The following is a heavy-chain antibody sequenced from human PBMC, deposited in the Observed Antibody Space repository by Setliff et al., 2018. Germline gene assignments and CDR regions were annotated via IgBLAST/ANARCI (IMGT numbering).Heavy chain of an antibody. J-gene: IGHJ4*02. CDR1: GDSITSGNYH. CDR3: VTYYAGRGGPGN. Sequence: TLSLTCTVSGDSITSGNYHWSWIRQPAGKGLEWLGRIDTRGTNYNPSLNGRLTISMDTSQNQFSLKLRSVTAADTAVYYCVTYYAGRGGPGNWGQGTQVTVSS. V-gene: IGHV4-61*02. CDR2: IDTRGT. D-gene: IGHD2-21*01.